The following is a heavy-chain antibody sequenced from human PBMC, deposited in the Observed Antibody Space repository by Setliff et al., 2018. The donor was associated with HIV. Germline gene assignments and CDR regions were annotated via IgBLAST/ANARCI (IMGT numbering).Heavy chain of an antibody. CDR3: ARLTTTYYYDSSAYYHPV. D-gene: IGHD3-22*01. J-gene: IGHJ4*02. CDR1: GYSISSCYY. CDR2: IYHSGST. V-gene: IGHV4-38-2*01. Sequence: SETLSLTCAVSGYSISSCYYWGWIRQPPGKGLEWIGSIYHSGSTYYNPSLKSRVTISVDTSKNQFSLKLSSVTAADTAVFYCARLTTTYYYDSSAYYHPVWGQGTLVTVSS.